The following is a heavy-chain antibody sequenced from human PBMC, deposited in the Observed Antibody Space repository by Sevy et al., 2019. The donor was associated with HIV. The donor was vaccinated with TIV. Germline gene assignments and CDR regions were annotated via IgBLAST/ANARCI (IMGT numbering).Heavy chain of an antibody. CDR1: GFTFSDYG. J-gene: IGHJ4*02. D-gene: IGHD3-10*01. Sequence: LRLSCAASGFTFSDYGIHWVRQAPGKGPEWVAVIWYDGINKYYVDSVKGRFTISRDNSKNTVYLQMNSLRAEDTAVYYCARDKLLPVMVTMVRGALSYYFDYWGQGTLATVSS. CDR3: ARDKLLPVMVTMVRGALSYYFDY. V-gene: IGHV3-33*01. CDR2: IWYDGINK.